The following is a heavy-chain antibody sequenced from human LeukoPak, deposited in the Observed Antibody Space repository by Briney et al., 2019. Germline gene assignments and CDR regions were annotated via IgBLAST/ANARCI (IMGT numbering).Heavy chain of an antibody. D-gene: IGHD5-18*01. CDR1: GFTFNNYG. V-gene: IGHV3-23*01. Sequence: GGSLRLSCAASGFTFNNYGMSWVRQAPGKGLEWVSAISGSGGSTYYADSMKGRFTISRDNSKNTLYLQMNSLRAEDTAVYYCASGYSYGNDYWGQGTLVTVSS. CDR2: ISGSGGST. CDR3: ASGYSYGNDY. J-gene: IGHJ4*02.